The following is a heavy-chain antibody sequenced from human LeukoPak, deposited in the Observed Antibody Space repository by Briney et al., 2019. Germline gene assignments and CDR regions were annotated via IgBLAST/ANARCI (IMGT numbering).Heavy chain of an antibody. D-gene: IGHD4-17*01. Sequence: PSETLSLTCTVSGGSISSSSYYWGWIRQPPGKGLEWIGSIYYSGSTYYNPSLKSRVTISVDTSKNQFSLKLSSVTAADTAVYYCARLHYGDYGGVDYWGQGTLVTVSS. CDR3: ARLHYGDYGGVDY. V-gene: IGHV4-39*01. J-gene: IGHJ4*02. CDR2: IYYSGST. CDR1: GGSISSSSYY.